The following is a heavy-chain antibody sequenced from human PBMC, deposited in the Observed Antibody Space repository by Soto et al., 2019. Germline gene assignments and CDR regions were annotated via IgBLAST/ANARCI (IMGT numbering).Heavy chain of an antibody. D-gene: IGHD3-16*01. CDR1: VPSPREYY. Sequence: SLTFTASVPSPREYYWSWTRQSPGKGLEHIGYLDYSGSANYNPSLKSRVAISMDTSKNQFFLKLNSVTAADTAIYYCARSAHPFVGVVWGQGITVTGSS. CDR2: LDYSGSA. J-gene: IGHJ6*01. V-gene: IGHV4-59*01. CDR3: ARSAHPFVGVV.